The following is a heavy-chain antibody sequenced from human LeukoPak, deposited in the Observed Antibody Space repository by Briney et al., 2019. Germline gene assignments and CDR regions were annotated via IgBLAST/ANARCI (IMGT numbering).Heavy chain of an antibody. CDR3: ARGSEMATMASFDY. J-gene: IGHJ4*02. CDR2: IYTSGST. Sequence: KSSETLSLTCTVSGDSMTSYYWSWIRQPPGKGLEWIGRIYTSGSTNYNPSLKSRVTISVDTSKNQFSLKLSSVTAADTAVYYCARGSEMATMASFDYWGQGTLVTVSS. V-gene: IGHV4-4*08. D-gene: IGHD5-24*01. CDR1: GDSMTSYY.